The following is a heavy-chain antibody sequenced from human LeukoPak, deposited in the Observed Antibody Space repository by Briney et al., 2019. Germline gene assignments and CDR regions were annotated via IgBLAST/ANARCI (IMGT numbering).Heavy chain of an antibody. CDR2: IYYSGST. CDR3: AEHDYVSFGVS. J-gene: IGHJ5*02. V-gene: IGHV4-39*07. CDR1: GFTVNTNY. D-gene: IGHD4-17*01. Sequence: GSLRLSCAASGFTVNTNYMTWVRQAPGKGLEWIGSIYYSGSTYYNPSLKSRVTISVDTSKNQFSLKLSSVTAADTAVYYCAEHDYVSFGVSWGQGTLVTVSS.